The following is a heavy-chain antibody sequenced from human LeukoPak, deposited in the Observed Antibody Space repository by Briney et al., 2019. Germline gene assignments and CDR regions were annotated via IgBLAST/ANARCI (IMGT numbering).Heavy chain of an antibody. D-gene: IGHD6-13*01. V-gene: IGHV1-69*13. Sequence: VASVKVSCKASGGAFSSYAISWVRQAPGQGLEWMGGIIPIFGTANYAQKFQGRVTITADESTSTAYMELSSLRSEDTAVYYCARDKPADSSSWYEGNYWGQGTLVTVSS. CDR1: GGAFSSYA. CDR2: IIPIFGTA. CDR3: ARDKPADSSSWYEGNY. J-gene: IGHJ4*02.